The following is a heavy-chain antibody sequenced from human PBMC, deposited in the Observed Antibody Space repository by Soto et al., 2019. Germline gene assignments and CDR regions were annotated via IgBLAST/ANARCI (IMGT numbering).Heavy chain of an antibody. CDR3: ARGRYYGSGSRTDYYYYYGMDV. V-gene: IGHV1-69*12. Sequence: QVQLVQSGAEVKKPGSSVKVSCKASGGIFSSYAISWVRQAPGQGLEWMGGIIPIFGTANYAQKFQGRVTITADESTSTAYMELSSLRSEDTAVYYCARGRYYGSGSRTDYYYYYGMDVWGQGTTVTVSS. D-gene: IGHD3-10*01. CDR2: IIPIFGTA. CDR1: GGIFSSYA. J-gene: IGHJ6*02.